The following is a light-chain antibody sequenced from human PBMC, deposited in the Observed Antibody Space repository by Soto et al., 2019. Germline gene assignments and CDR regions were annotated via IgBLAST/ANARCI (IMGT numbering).Light chain of an antibody. CDR1: QSVSSN. CDR2: GAS. Sequence: EIVMTQSPATLSVSPGERATLSCRASQSVSSNLAWYQQKPGQAPRLPIYGASTRATGIPARFSGSGSGTEFTLTISSLQPDDFATYYCQQYNSYRTFGQGTKVDIK. V-gene: IGKV3-15*01. CDR3: QQYNSYRT. J-gene: IGKJ1*01.